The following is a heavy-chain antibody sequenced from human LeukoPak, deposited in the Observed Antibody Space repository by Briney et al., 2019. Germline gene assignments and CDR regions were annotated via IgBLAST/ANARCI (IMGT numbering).Heavy chain of an antibody. CDR1: GFAFSSYN. CDR2: ISTSSSSI. J-gene: IGHJ3*02. V-gene: IGHV3-48*04. D-gene: IGHD4-11*01. CDR3: TRDRRVTANDAFDI. Sequence: GGSLRLSCAASGFAFSSYNMNWVRQAPGKGLEWVSYISTSSSSIYYADSVKGRFTISRDNAKNSLYLQMNGLRAEDTAVYYCTRDRRVTANDAFDIWGQGTMVTVSS.